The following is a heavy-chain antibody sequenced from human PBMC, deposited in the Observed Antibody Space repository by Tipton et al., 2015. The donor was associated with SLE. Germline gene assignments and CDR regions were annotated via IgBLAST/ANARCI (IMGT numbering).Heavy chain of an antibody. J-gene: IGHJ4*02. D-gene: IGHD3-22*01. Sequence: SLRLSCAASGFTFNNAWMSWVRQAPGKGLEWMANIKQDGSAKNYVDSVKGRFTISRDNAENSLYLQINSLRAEDTAVYYCASTGDSSGYYLSFDQWGQGTLVTVSS. CDR2: IKQDGSAK. CDR1: GFTFNNAW. CDR3: ASTGDSSGYYLSFDQ. V-gene: IGHV3-7*01.